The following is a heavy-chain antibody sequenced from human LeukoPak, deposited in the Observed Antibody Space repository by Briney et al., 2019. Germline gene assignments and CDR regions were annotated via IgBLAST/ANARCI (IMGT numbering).Heavy chain of an antibody. CDR3: AEGKISSRHRGSFDY. Sequence: PGGSLRLSCAASGFTFSEYCMLWVRQAPGKGLEWVSGISWNSGSIGYVDSVKGRFTISRDNAKNSLYLQMNSLRAEDMALYYCAEGKISSRHRGSFDYWGQGTLVTVSS. V-gene: IGHV3-9*03. CDR2: ISWNSGSI. CDR1: GFTFSEYC. D-gene: IGHD3-16*01. J-gene: IGHJ4*02.